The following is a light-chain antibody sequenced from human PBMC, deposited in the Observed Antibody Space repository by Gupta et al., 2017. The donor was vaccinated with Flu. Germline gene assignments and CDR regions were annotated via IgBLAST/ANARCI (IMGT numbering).Light chain of an antibody. CDR1: QSLSWY. Sequence: GQRATLSCRASQSLSWYLAWFQQKPGQAPRLLIYDASNRVIGIPARFSGSGSGTDFTLTISSLEPEDFAVYYCQQRYSWPLTFGGGTKVEIK. CDR3: QQRYSWPLT. V-gene: IGKV3-11*01. J-gene: IGKJ4*01. CDR2: DAS.